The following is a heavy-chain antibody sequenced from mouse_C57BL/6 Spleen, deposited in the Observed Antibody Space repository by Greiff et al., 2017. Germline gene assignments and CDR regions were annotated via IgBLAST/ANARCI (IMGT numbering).Heavy chain of an antibody. J-gene: IGHJ2*01. V-gene: IGHV1-61*01. CDR3: ARRYGTSPDY. CDR1: GYTFTSYW. CDR2: IYPSDSET. D-gene: IGHD2-10*02. Sequence: VQLQQPGAELVRPGSSVKLSCKASGYTFTSYWMDWVKQRPGQGLEWIGNIYPSDSETHYNQKFKDKATLTVDKSSSTAYMQLSSLTSEDSAVYYCARRYGTSPDYWGQGTTLTVSS.